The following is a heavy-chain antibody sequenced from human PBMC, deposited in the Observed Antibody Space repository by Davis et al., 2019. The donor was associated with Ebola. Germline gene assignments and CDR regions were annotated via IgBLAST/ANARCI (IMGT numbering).Heavy chain of an antibody. CDR3: AKEFSQWLVNPPLGY. CDR2: VRSHGSDD. J-gene: IGHJ4*02. CDR1: GFTFNIFD. V-gene: IGHV3-30*02. D-gene: IGHD6-19*01. Sequence: GESLKISCAASGFTFNIFDMHWVRQAPGRGLEWVAFVRSHGSDDHYADSVKGRFTISRDNSKNTLYLQMNSLRPEDTAVYYCAKEFSQWLVNPPLGYWGQGTLVTVSS.